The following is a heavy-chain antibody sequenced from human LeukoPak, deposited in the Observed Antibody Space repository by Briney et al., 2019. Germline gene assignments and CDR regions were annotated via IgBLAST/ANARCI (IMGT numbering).Heavy chain of an antibody. Sequence: ASVKVSCKASGYTFTSYDINWVRQATGHGLEWMGWMNPNSGNTGYAQKFQGRVTMTRNTSISAAYMELSSLRSEDTAVYYCARERRESYYDFWSGYYADAFDIWGQGTMVTVSS. CDR2: MNPNSGNT. CDR1: GYTFTSYD. D-gene: IGHD3-3*01. J-gene: IGHJ3*02. CDR3: ARERRESYYDFWSGYYADAFDI. V-gene: IGHV1-8*01.